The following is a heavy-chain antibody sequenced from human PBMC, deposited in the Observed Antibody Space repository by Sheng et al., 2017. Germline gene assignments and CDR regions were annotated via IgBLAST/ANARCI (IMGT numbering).Heavy chain of an antibody. V-gene: IGHV1-69*02. D-gene: IGHD6-19*01. CDR1: GGTFSSYT. Sequence: QVQLVQSGAEVKKPGSSVKVSCKASGGTFSSYTISWVRQAPGQGLEWMGRIIPILGIANYAQKFQGRVTITADKSTSTAYMELSSLRSEDTAVYYCARVLRDSSGWTFDYWGQGTLVTVS. CDR2: IIPILGIA. J-gene: IGHJ4*02. CDR3: ARVLRDSSGWTFDY.